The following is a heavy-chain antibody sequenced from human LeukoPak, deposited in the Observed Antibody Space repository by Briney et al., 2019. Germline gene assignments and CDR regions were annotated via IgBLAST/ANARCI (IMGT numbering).Heavy chain of an antibody. Sequence: ASVKVSCKASGYTFTSYGISWVRQAPGQGLEWMRWIGAYTGNTNYAQKLQGRVTMTTDTSTSTAYMELRSLRSDDTAVYYCARDLSLLRYFDWSDRFDYWGQGTLVTVSS. CDR1: GYTFTSYG. J-gene: IGHJ4*02. V-gene: IGHV1-18*01. CDR3: ARDLSLLRYFDWSDRFDY. CDR2: IGAYTGNT. D-gene: IGHD3-9*01.